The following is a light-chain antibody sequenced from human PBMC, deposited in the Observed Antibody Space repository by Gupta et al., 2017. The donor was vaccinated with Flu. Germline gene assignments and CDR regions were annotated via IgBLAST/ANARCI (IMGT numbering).Light chain of an antibody. V-gene: IGLV1-36*01. CDR1: SSNIGNNA. CDR3: AAWYDSLNGWV. Sequence: QSLPTPPHPESAAPSQGVTSSSSGSSSNIGNNALNWYQQHPRKAPNLLIYYDDLLPSGVSGRFSGAKYATSATLATSRLQAEDAADYYCAAWYDSLNGWVFGGGTKLTVL. J-gene: IGLJ3*02. CDR2: YDD.